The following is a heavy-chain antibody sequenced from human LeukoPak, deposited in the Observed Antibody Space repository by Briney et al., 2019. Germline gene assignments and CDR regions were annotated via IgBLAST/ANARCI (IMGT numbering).Heavy chain of an antibody. J-gene: IGHJ4*02. V-gene: IGHV3-30-3*01. CDR1: GFTFSSYA. CDR3: ARDSANDNFDY. Sequence: QPGRSLRLSCAASGFTFSSYAMHWVRQAPGKGLEWVAVISYDGSNKYYADSVKGRFTISRDNSKNTLYLQMNSLRAEDTAVYYCARDSANDNFDYWGQRTLVTVSS. D-gene: IGHD3-22*01. CDR2: ISYDGSNK.